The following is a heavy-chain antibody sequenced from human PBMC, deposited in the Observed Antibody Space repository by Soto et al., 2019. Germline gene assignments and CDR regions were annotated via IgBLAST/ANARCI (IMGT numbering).Heavy chain of an antibody. CDR3: ARGGQQLPTGFDY. Sequence: ASVKVSCKASGYTFTGYYIHWVRQAPGQGLEWMGWINPNSGGTNYAQKFQGWVTMTRDTSISTAYMELSRLRSDDTAVYYCARGGQQLPTGFDYWGQGTLVTVSS. D-gene: IGHD5-18*01. J-gene: IGHJ4*02. CDR2: INPNSGGT. CDR1: GYTFTGYY. V-gene: IGHV1-2*04.